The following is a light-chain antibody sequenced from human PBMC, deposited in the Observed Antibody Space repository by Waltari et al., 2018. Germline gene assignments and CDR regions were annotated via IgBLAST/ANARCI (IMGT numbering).Light chain of an antibody. Sequence: QSVLTQPPSVSAAPGRKVTISCSGSPPNIGNHYFPWYQQVPGAAPKVFIYETEKRPSGIPDRFSGSKSGTSASLGITGLQTGDEAAYYCRTWDNNLSALVFGGGTKLTVL. J-gene: IGLJ2*01. CDR2: ETE. CDR3: RTWDNNLSALV. CDR1: PPNIGNHY. V-gene: IGLV1-51*02.